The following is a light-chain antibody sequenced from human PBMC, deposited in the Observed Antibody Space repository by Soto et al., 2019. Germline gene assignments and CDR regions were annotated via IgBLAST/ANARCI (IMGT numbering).Light chain of an antibody. V-gene: IGLV2-23*01. CDR3: CSFAVGAALV. J-gene: IGLJ2*01. Sequence: QSALTQPPSVSASPGQSITISCTGTSSNVGTYDLVSWYQHHPDKAPKLIIYEGTKRPSGISSRFSGSKSGNTASLTISGLQAEDDDDYYCCSFAVGAALVFGGGTKLTVL. CDR2: EGT. CDR1: SSNVGTYDL.